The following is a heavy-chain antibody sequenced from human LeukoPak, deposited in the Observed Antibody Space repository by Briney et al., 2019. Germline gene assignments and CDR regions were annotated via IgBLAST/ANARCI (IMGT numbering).Heavy chain of an antibody. D-gene: IGHD1-26*01. V-gene: IGHV1-2*02. CDR2: INPNSGGT. J-gene: IGHJ5*02. CDR1: GYTLTGSY. Sequence: VASVKVSCKASGYTLTGSYMNWVRQAPGQGLEWMGWINPNSGGTNYARKFQGRVTMTRDTSTSTAYMELSRLTSDDTAFYYCARGFSSIEGPTYASWGQGTLVTVSS. CDR3: ARGFSSIEGPTYAS.